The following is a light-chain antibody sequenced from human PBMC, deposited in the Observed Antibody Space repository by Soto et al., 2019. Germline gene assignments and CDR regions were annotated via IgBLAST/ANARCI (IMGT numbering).Light chain of an antibody. V-gene: IGKV1-16*02. CDR2: DAS. Sequence: DIQMTPSPSSLSASVGDRATITCRTIQEISNHLAWFQQKPGKPPKYLIYDASSLQSEVPSKFRGSGSRSYLTLTLRSLQAEGFATYYCQQHPNYPVTFGGGTKVELK. CDR1: QEISNH. J-gene: IGKJ4*01. CDR3: QQHPNYPVT.